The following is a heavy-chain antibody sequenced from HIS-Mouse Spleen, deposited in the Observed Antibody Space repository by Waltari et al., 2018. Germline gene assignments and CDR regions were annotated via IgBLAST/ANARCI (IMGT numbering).Heavy chain of an antibody. D-gene: IGHD6-13*01. CDR1: GGSISSSSYY. J-gene: IGHJ2*01. CDR2: SYYSGCT. Sequence: QLQLQESGPGLVKPSETLSLTCTVSGGSISSSSYYWGWSRQPPGKGLEWIGSSYYSGCTYYHPSLKSRVTISVDTSKNQFSLKLSSVTAADTAVYYCAREIPYSSSWYDWYFDLWGRGTLVTVSS. CDR3: AREIPYSSSWYDWYFDL. V-gene: IGHV4-39*07.